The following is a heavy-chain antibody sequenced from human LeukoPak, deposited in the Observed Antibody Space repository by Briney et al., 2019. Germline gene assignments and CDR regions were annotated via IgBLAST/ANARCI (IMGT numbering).Heavy chain of an antibody. Sequence: GASVKVSCKASGYTFTSYYMHWVRQAPGQGLEWMGIINPSGGSTSYAQKFQGRVTMTRDTSTSTVYMELSSLRSEGTAVYYCARGQYSSSWYAALDNWFDPWGQGTLVTVSS. J-gene: IGHJ5*02. CDR1: GYTFTSYY. D-gene: IGHD6-13*01. CDR2: INPSGGST. CDR3: ARGQYSSSWYAALDNWFDP. V-gene: IGHV1-46*01.